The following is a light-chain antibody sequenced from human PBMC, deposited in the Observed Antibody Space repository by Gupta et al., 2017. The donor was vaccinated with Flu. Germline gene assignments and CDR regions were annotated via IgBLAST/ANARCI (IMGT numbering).Light chain of an antibody. CDR1: QSVSSSY. V-gene: IGKV3-20*01. CDR2: GAS. CDR3: QLGT. J-gene: IGKJ2*01. Sequence: LTQSPGTLSLSPGERATLSCRASQSVSSSYLAWYQQKPGQAPRLLIYGASSRATGIPDRFSGSGSGTDFTLTISRLEPEDFAVYYCQLGTFGQGTKLEIK.